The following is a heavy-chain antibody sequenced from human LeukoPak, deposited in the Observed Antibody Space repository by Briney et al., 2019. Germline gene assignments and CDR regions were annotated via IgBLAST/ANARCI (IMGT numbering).Heavy chain of an antibody. CDR1: GFTFSSYW. CDR2: IKQEGSEK. D-gene: IGHD3-22*01. V-gene: IGHV3-7*01. J-gene: IGHJ4*02. CDR3: ARDALSIPYYYASSGYSPFDY. Sequence: GGSLRLSCAASGFTFSSYWMSWVRQAPGKGREGGANIKQEGSEKYYVDSAKGRFTISRDNAKKSLYMQMNSLRAEDTAVYYCARDALSIPYYYASSGYSPFDYWGQGTLVTVSS.